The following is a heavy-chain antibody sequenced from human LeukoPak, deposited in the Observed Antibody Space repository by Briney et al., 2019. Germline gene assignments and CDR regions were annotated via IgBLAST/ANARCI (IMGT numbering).Heavy chain of an antibody. J-gene: IGHJ4*02. D-gene: IGHD1-1*01. CDR3: ARENTGTTRGGLDY. V-gene: IGHV3-7*01. Sequence: GGSLRLSCAASGFTFSSYWMSWVRQAPGKGLEWVANIKQGGSEKYYVDSVKGRFTISRDNAKNSLYLQMNSLRAEDTAVYYCARENTGTTRGGLDYWGQGTLVTVSS. CDR2: IKQGGSEK. CDR1: GFTFSSYW.